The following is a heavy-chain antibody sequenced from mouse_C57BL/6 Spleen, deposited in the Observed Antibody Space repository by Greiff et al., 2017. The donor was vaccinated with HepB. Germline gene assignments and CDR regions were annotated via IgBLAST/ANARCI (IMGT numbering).Heavy chain of an antibody. CDR2: IDPEDGET. V-gene: IGHV14-2*01. Sequence: EVKLQESGAELVKPGASVKLSCTASGFNIKDYYMHWVKQRTEQGLEWIGMIDPEDGETKYAPKFQGKATITADTSSNTADLQLSSLTSEDTAVYYCARGGYDGAWFAYWGQGTLVTVSA. J-gene: IGHJ3*01. D-gene: IGHD2-2*01. CDR1: GFNIKDYY. CDR3: ARGGYDGAWFAY.